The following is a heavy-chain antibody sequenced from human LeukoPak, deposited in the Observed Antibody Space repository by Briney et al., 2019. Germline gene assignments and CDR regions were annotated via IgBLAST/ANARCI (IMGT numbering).Heavy chain of an antibody. CDR2: INPNSGGT. D-gene: IGHD1-14*01. CDR1: GYTFTGYY. CDR3: ARRIGSPGALYYYYYMDV. J-gene: IGHJ6*03. Sequence: ASVKVSCKASGYTFTGYYMHWVRQAPGQGLEWMGWINPNSGGTNYAQKFQGRVTMTRDTSISTAYMELSRLRSDDTAVYYCARRIGSPGALYYYYYMDVWGKGTTVTVSS. V-gene: IGHV1-2*02.